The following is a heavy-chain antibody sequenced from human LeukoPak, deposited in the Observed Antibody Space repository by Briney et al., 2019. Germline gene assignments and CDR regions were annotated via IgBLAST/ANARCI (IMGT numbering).Heavy chain of an antibody. V-gene: IGHV3-23*01. CDR3: AKDNYDFWSGYYGTNWFDP. J-gene: IGHJ5*02. Sequence: GGSLRLSCAASGFTFSSYAMSWVRQAPGKGLEWVSAISGSGGSTYYADSVKGRFTISRDNSKNTLYLQMNSLRAEDTAVYYCAKDNYDFWSGYYGTNWFDPWGQGTLVTVSS. CDR2: ISGSGGST. D-gene: IGHD3-3*01. CDR1: GFTFSSYA.